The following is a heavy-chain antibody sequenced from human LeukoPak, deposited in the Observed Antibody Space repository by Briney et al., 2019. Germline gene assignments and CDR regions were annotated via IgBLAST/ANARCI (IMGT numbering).Heavy chain of an antibody. CDR2: ISSNGGST. D-gene: IGHD4-17*01. V-gene: IGHV3-64*01. CDR1: GFTFSSYA. J-gene: IGHJ4*02. CDR3: ARDIAGGGTTADY. Sequence: PGGSLRLSCAASGFTFSSYAMHWVRQAPGKGLEYVSAISSNGGSTYYANSVKGRFTISRDNSKDTLYLQMGSLRAEDMAVYYCARDIAGGGTTADYWGQGTLVTVSP.